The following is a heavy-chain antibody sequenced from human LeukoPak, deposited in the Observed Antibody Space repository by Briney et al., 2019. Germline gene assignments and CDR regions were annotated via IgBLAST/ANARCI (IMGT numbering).Heavy chain of an antibody. D-gene: IGHD3-3*01. V-gene: IGHV1-18*01. CDR2: ISAYNGNT. J-gene: IGHJ6*02. CDR3: ARESITIFGVVIIPYYYFGMDV. CDR1: GYTFTRYG. Sequence: ASVKVSCKASGYTFTRYGISWVRQAPGQGLEWMGWISAYNGNTNYAQKLQGRVTMTTDTSTSTAYMELRSLRSDDTAVYYCARESITIFGVVIIPYYYFGMDVWGQGTTVTVSS.